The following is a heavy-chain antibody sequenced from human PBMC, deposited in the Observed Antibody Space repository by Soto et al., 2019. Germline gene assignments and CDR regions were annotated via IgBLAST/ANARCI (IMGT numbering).Heavy chain of an antibody. D-gene: IGHD3-10*01. CDR1: GFTFSNAW. V-gene: IGHV3-15*01. Sequence: PGGSLRLSCAASGFTFSNAWMSWVRQAPGKGLEWVGRIKSKTDGGTTDYAAPVKGRFTISRDDSKNTLYLQMNSLKTEDTAVYYCTTGLLRSGSSFIYYYYGMDVWGQGTTVTVSS. J-gene: IGHJ6*02. CDR3: TTGLLRSGSSFIYYYYGMDV. CDR2: IKSKTDGGTT.